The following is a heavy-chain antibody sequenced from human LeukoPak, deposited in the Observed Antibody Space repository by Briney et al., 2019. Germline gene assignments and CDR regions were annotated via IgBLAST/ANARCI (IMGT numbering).Heavy chain of an antibody. J-gene: IGHJ4*02. Sequence: SETLSLTCTVSGGSINNYYWSWIRQPPGRALEWIGYIYYSGSTNYNPSLESRVTMSVDTSKNQFSLKLSSVTAADTAVYYCARVSGSSSWLSYFDYWGQGTLVTVSS. CDR1: GGSINNYY. D-gene: IGHD6-13*01. CDR3: ARVSGSSSWLSYFDY. CDR2: IYYSGST. V-gene: IGHV4-59*01.